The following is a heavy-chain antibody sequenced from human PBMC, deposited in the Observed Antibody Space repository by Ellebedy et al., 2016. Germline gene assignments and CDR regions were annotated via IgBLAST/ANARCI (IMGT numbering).Heavy chain of an antibody. CDR2: ISAGGDNT. CDR3: RPGHYSGS. J-gene: IGHJ4*02. CDR1: GFSFNTFF. Sequence: GESLKISXGASGFSFNTFFMGWVRQAPGKGLEWVSTISAGGDNTQFADSVKGRFTVSRDNSENTLYLQMNGLTADDTAVYYCRPGHYSGSWGQGSLVTVSS. V-gene: IGHV3-23*01.